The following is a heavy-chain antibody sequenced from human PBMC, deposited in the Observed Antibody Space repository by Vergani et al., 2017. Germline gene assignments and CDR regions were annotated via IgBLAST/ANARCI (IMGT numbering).Heavy chain of an antibody. Sequence: QVQLQQWGAGLLKPSETLSLTCAVYGGSISSYYWSWIRQPAGKGLEWIGRIYTSGSTNYNPSLKSRVTMSVDTSKNQFSLKLSSVTAADTAVYYCAREVFTVTTFSLYYYYYMDVWGKGTTVTVSS. CDR1: GGSISSYY. V-gene: IGHV4-59*10. J-gene: IGHJ6*03. D-gene: IGHD4-17*01. CDR2: IYTSGST. CDR3: AREVFTVTTFSLYYYYYMDV.